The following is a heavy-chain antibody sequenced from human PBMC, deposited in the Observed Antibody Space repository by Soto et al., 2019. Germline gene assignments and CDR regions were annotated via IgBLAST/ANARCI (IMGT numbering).Heavy chain of an antibody. CDR3: ARKHCSSTSCYTGIDY. CDR1: GYTFTSYA. Sequence: ASVKVSCKASGYTFTSYAMHWVRQAPGQRLEWMGWINAGNGNTKYSQKFQGRVTITRDTSASTAYMELSSLRSEDKAVYYCARKHCSSTSCYTGIDYWGQGTLVTVSS. V-gene: IGHV1-3*01. J-gene: IGHJ4*02. CDR2: INAGNGNT. D-gene: IGHD2-2*02.